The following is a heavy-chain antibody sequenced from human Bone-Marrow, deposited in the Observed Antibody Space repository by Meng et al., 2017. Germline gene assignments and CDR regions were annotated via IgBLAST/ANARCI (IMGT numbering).Heavy chain of an antibody. D-gene: IGHD6-19*01. J-gene: IGHJ4*02. CDR3: ARARGIAVAEPWDY. CDR1: GGSISSSNW. CDR2: IYHSGST. Sequence: QRQLEESGPGLVWPAGTLSLICRVSGGSISSSNWWSWVRQPPGKGLEWIGEIYHSGSTNYNPSLKSRVTISVDKSKNQFSLKLSSVTAADTAVYYCARARGIAVAEPWDYWGQGTLVTVSS. V-gene: IGHV4-4*02.